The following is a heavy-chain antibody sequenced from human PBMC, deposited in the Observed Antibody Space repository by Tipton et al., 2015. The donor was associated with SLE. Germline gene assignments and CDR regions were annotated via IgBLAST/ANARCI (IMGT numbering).Heavy chain of an antibody. CDR2: VHTSGAT. CDR1: GGSISSNS. CDR3: ARGMVTWRGAIVGVDV. V-gene: IGHV4-4*07. J-gene: IGHJ6*02. D-gene: IGHD2-21*02. Sequence: TLSLTCSVSGGSISSNSWIWIRQPVGKGLEWIGRVHTSGATFYNPSLESRVDISIDMSKNQFSLKLTSVTAADTAVYYCARGMVTWRGAIVGVDVWGQGTTVNVSS.